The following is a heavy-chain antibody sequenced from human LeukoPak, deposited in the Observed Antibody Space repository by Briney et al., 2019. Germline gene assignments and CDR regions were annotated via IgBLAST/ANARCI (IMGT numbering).Heavy chain of an antibody. V-gene: IGHV3-11*03. J-gene: IGHJ4*02. CDR1: GFTFSDYY. Sequence: PGGSLRLPCAASGFTFSDYYMRWIRQAPGKGLEWVSYISSSSSYTNYADSVKGRFTISRDNAKNSLYLQMNSLRAEDTAVYYCASLNPEQVWLQIIAEDGIYFDYWGQGTLVTVSS. CDR3: ASLNPEQVWLQIIAEDGIYFDY. CDR2: ISSSSSYT. D-gene: IGHD5-18*01.